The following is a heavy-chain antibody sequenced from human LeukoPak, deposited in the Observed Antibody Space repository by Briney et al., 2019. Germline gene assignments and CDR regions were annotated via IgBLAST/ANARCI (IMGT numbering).Heavy chain of an antibody. J-gene: IGHJ4*02. CDR2: ISFDGGNK. Sequence: PGGSLRLSCAASGFTFTTYTLHSVRQAPGKVLEWVAVISFDGGNKYYADSVQGRFTISRDNSKNTLYLQMNSLRGEDTAVYYCPRAGSSSWHSWDYWGQGTLVTVSS. D-gene: IGHD6-13*01. CDR1: GFTFTTYT. CDR3: PRAGSSSWHSWDY. V-gene: IGHV3-30-3*01.